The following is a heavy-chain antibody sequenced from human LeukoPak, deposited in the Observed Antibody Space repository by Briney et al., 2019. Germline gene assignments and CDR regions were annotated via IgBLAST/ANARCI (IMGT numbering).Heavy chain of an antibody. J-gene: IGHJ5*02. D-gene: IGHD3-10*01. CDR1: GGSISSYY. CDR2: IYYSGST. Sequence: SETLSLTCTVSGGSISSYYWSWIRQPPGKGLEWIGYIYYSGSTNYNPSLKSRVTISVDTSKNQFSLKLSSVTAADTAVYYCARDYYGSGSFPNWFDPWGQGTLVTVSS. CDR3: ARDYYGSGSFPNWFDP. V-gene: IGHV4-59*01.